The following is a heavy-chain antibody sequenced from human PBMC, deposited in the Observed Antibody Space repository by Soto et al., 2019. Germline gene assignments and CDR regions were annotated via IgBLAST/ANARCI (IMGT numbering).Heavy chain of an antibody. CDR1: GGTFSSYA. D-gene: IGHD3-10*01. CDR3: AIEYYYGSGSYPRIDY. V-gene: IGHV1-69*01. J-gene: IGHJ4*02. CDR2: IIPIFGTA. Sequence: QVQLVQSGAEVKKPGSSVQVSCTASGGTFSSYAISWVRQAPGQGLEWMGGIIPIFGTANYAQKFQGRVTITADESTSTAYMELSSLRSEDTAVYYCAIEYYYGSGSYPRIDYWGQGTLVTVSS.